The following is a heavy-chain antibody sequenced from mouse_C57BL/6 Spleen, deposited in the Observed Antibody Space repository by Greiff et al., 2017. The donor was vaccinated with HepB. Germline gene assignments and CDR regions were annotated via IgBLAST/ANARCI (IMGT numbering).Heavy chain of an antibody. CDR2: IYPGDGDT. D-gene: IGHD1-1*01. CDR3: AREIYYYGSSYGGYFDV. J-gene: IGHJ1*03. Sequence: QVQLQQSGAELVKPGASVKISCKASGYAFSSYWMNWVKQRPGKGLEWIGQIYPGDGDTNYNGKFKGKATLTADKSSSTAYMQLSSLTSEDSAVYFCAREIYYYGSSYGGYFDVWGTGTTVTVSS. CDR1: GYAFSSYW. V-gene: IGHV1-80*01.